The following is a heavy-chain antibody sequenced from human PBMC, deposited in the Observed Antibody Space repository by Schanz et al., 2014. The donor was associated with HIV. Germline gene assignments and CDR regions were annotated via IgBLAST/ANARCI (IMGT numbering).Heavy chain of an antibody. CDR2: IWFDGTQK. Sequence: QVHLVESGGGVVQPGKSLRLSCAASGFTFRNYGIHWVRQAPGKGLSWVAVIWFDGTQKIYADSVKGRFTISRDNSKNTLYLQMNSLRAEDTAVYYCARGGLQWHPEWFDYWGQGTLVSVSS. D-gene: IGHD4-4*01. CDR1: GFTFRNYG. J-gene: IGHJ4*02. V-gene: IGHV3-33*01. CDR3: ARGGLQWHPEWFDY.